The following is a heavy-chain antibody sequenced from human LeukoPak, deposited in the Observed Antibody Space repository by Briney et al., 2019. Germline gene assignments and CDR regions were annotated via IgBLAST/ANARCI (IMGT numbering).Heavy chain of an antibody. V-gene: IGHV4-30-2*01. CDR2: IYHSGST. Sequence: SETLSLTCAVSGGSISSGGYSWSWIRQPQGKGLEWIGYIYHSGSTYYNPSLKSRVTISVYRSKNQFSLKLSSVTAADTAVYYCARGGDILTGYYYFNYWGQGTLVTVSS. CDR1: GGSISSGGYS. D-gene: IGHD3-9*01. J-gene: IGHJ4*02. CDR3: ARGGDILTGYYYFNY.